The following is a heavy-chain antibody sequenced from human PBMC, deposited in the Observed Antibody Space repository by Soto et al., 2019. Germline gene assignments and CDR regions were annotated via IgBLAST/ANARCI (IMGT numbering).Heavy chain of an antibody. CDR3: ARARLLGEGGEILCFDS. CDR1: GGTFSSYA. CDR2: IIPIFGTA. D-gene: IGHD2-21*01. Sequence: QVQLVQSGAEVKKPGSSVKVSCKASGGTFSSYAISWVRQAPGQGLEWMGGIIPIFGTANYAQKFQGRVTITADESTSTADIELSILRSEDTAVYYWARARLLGEGGEILCFDSLGQRTLVTVSS. J-gene: IGHJ5*01. V-gene: IGHV1-69*01.